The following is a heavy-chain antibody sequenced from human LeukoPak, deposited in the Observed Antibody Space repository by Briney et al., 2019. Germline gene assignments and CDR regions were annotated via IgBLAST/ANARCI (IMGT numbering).Heavy chain of an antibody. V-gene: IGHV4-38-2*01. D-gene: IGHD6-19*01. Sequence: PGGSLRLSCAASGFTFSNCAMSWVRQPPGKGLEWIGSIYYSGSTYYNPSLKSRVTISVDTSKNQFSLKLSSVTAADTAVYYCARIAVAGTNLDYWGQGTLVTVSS. CDR2: IYYSGST. CDR1: GFTFSNCAM. J-gene: IGHJ4*02. CDR3: ARIAVAGTNLDY.